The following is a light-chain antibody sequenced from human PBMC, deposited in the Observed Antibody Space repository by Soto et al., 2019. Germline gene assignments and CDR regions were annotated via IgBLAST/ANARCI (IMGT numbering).Light chain of an antibody. CDR2: GAS. J-gene: IGKJ5*01. CDR1: QSVSNN. Sequence: EIVLTQSPCTLSLSPGERATLSCRASQSVSNNYLAWYQQKPGQAPRLLIYGASTRATGIPARFSGSGSGTEFTLTISSLQSEDSAVYYCQQHNQWPITFGQGTRLEIK. CDR3: QQHNQWPIT. V-gene: IGKV3-15*01.